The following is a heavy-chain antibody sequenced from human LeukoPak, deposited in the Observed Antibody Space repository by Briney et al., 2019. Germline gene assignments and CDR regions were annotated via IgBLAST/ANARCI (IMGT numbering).Heavy chain of an antibody. Sequence: SETLSLTCTVSGGSISSGDYYWSWIRQPPGKGLEWIGYIYYSESTYYNPSLKSRVTISVDTSKNQFSLKLSSVTAADTAVYYCARGGVPAAPYFDYWGQGTLVTVSS. CDR3: ARGGVPAAPYFDY. V-gene: IGHV4-30-4*01. D-gene: IGHD2-2*01. CDR1: GGSISSGDYY. CDR2: IYYSEST. J-gene: IGHJ4*02.